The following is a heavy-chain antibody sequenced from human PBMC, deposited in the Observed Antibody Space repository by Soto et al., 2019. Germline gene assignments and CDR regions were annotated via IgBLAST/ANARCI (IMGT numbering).Heavy chain of an antibody. CDR2: IYPEDSDT. J-gene: IGHJ5*01. CDR1: GYSFTSYW. Sequence: GESLKISFKASGYSFTSYWIGWVRQMPGKGLELMGIIYPEDSDTRYSPSFRGQVTISADKSISTAYVQWSSLRATDTAMYYCARQFDTSNWYDFSGQGTLVTVSS. D-gene: IGHD2-2*01. CDR3: ARQFDTSNWYDF. V-gene: IGHV5-51*01.